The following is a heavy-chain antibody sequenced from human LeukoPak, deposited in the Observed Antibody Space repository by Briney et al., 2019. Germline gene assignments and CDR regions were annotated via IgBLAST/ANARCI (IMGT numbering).Heavy chain of an antibody. D-gene: IGHD3-22*01. CDR3: ARVSGRIYYDRPWYFDY. CDR2: ISGSGGST. J-gene: IGHJ4*02. CDR1: GFTFSSYA. V-gene: IGHV3-23*01. Sequence: QTGGSLRLSCAASGFTFSSYAMSWVRQAPGKGLEWVSAISGSGGSTYYADSVKGRFTISRDNSKNTLYLQMNSLRAEDTAVYYCARVSGRIYYDRPWYFDYWGQGTLVTVSS.